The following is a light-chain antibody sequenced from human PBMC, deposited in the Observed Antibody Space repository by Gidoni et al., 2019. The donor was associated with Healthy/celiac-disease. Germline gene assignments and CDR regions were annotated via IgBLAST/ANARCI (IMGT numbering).Light chain of an antibody. V-gene: IGKV1-27*01. CDR3: QKYNSATFT. CDR1: HGISNY. Sequence: DIQMTQSPSSLSASVGDRVTITGRASHGISNYLAWYQQKPGKVPKLLIYAASTLQSGVPARFSGSGSGTDFTLTISSLQPEDVATYYCQKYNSATFTFXPXTKVDIK. J-gene: IGKJ3*01. CDR2: AAS.